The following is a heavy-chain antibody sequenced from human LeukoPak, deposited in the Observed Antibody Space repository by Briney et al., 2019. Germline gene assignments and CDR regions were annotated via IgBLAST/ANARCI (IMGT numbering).Heavy chain of an antibody. Sequence: ASVKVSCKASGGTFSSYAISWVRQAPGQGLEWMGRIIPMFAVANYAQKFQGSVTITADKSTSTAYMELSSLRSEDTAVYYCARTLVVLGAGYYYYYGMDVWGQGTTVTVSS. V-gene: IGHV1-69*04. J-gene: IGHJ6*02. CDR2: IIPMFAVA. CDR1: GGTFSSYA. D-gene: IGHD2-15*01. CDR3: ARTLVVLGAGYYYYYGMDV.